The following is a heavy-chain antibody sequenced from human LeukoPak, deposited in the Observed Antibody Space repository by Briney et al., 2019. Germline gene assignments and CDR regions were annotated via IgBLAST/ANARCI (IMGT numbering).Heavy chain of an antibody. Sequence: GGSLRLSCAASGFTFSTYAMHWVRQAPGKGLEWVSLISSGGTDEYYADSVKGRFTISRDNSKNTLYLQLNSLRAEDTAVYYCARYSTYYYDSGSSGPHYFDNWGQETLVTVSS. V-gene: IGHV3-30*01. CDR2: ISSGGTDE. CDR1: GFTFSTYA. CDR3: ARYSTYYYDSGSSGPHYFDN. D-gene: IGHD3-10*01. J-gene: IGHJ4*02.